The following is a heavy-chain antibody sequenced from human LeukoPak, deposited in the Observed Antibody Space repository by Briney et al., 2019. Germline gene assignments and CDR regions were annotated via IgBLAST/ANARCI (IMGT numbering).Heavy chain of an antibody. Sequence: ASVKVSCKASGYTFTSYYMHWVQQAPGQGLEWMGIINPSGGSTSYAQKFQGRVTMTRDTSTSTVYMELSSLRSEDTAVYYCARVPINCSGGSCNWFDPWGQGTLVAVSS. CDR1: GYTFTSYY. V-gene: IGHV1-46*01. CDR2: INPSGGST. J-gene: IGHJ5*02. D-gene: IGHD2-15*01. CDR3: ARVPINCSGGSCNWFDP.